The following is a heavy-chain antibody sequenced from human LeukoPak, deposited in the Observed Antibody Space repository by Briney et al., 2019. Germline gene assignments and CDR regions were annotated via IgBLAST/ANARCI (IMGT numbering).Heavy chain of an antibody. CDR3: ARKPGRGRFLEWWVGLDMDV. CDR2: MNPNSGNT. J-gene: IGHJ6*03. D-gene: IGHD3-3*01. V-gene: IGHV1-8*01. CDR1: GYTFTSYD. Sequence: ASVKVSCKASGYTFTSYDINWVRQATRQGLEWMGWMNPNSGNTGYAQKFQGRVTMTRNTSISTAYMELSSLRSEDTAVYYCARKPGRGRFLEWWVGLDMDVWGKGTTVTVSS.